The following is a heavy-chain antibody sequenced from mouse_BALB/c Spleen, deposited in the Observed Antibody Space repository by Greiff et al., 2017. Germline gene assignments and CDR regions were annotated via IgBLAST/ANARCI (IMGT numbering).Heavy chain of an antibody. CDR3: ADGYYEGY. CDR2: IDPANGNT. Sequence: EVKLQESGAELVKPGASVKLSCTASGFNIKDTYMHWVKQRPEQGLEWIGRIDPANGNTKYDPKFQGKATITADTSSNTAYLQLSSLTSEDTAVYYCADGYYEGYWGQGTTLTVSS. V-gene: IGHV14-3*02. D-gene: IGHD2-3*01. CDR1: GFNIKDTY. J-gene: IGHJ2*01.